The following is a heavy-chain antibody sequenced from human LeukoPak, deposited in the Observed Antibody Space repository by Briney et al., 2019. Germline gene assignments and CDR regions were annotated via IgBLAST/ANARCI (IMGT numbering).Heavy chain of an antibody. J-gene: IGHJ5*02. D-gene: IGHD4-23*01. Sequence: ASVKVSCKASGYTFTSYGISWVRQAPGQGLEWMGWISAYNGNPNYAQKLQGRVTMTTDTSTSTASMELRSLRSDDTAVYYCARAAGGNPNWFDLWGQGTLVTVSS. CDR1: GYTFTSYG. CDR3: ARAAGGNPNWFDL. V-gene: IGHV1-18*01. CDR2: ISAYNGNP.